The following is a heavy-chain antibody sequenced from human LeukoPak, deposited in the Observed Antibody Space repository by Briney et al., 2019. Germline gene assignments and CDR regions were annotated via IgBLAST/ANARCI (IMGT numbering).Heavy chain of an antibody. CDR3: AKEREAESAFDY. CDR2: IKQDGSEK. CDR1: GFTFSTYW. Sequence: GGSVRPSYAPSGFTFSTYWMSWARQAPGRGLEWVANIKQDGSEKYYVDSVKGRFTITRDNSKNTLYLQMNSLRAEVTAVYYCAKEREAESAFDYWGQGTLVTVSS. V-gene: IGHV3-7*01. J-gene: IGHJ4*02. D-gene: IGHD1-26*01.